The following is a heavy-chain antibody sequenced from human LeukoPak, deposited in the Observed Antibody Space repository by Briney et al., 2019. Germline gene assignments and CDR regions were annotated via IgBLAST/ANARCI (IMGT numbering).Heavy chain of an antibody. V-gene: IGHV4-34*09. CDR1: GGSFSGYY. CDR2: IYYSGSS. Sequence: SQTLSLTCAVYGGSFSGYYWSWIRQPPGQGLEWIGYIYYSGSSYYNPSLKSRVTISVDTSKNQFSLKLSSVTAADTAVYYCARDADSSGYHFDYWGQGTLVTVSS. J-gene: IGHJ4*02. D-gene: IGHD3-22*01. CDR3: ARDADSSGYHFDY.